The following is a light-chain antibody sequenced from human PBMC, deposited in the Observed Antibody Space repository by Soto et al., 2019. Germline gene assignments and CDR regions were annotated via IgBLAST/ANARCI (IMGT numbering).Light chain of an antibody. Sequence: ALRMTQSPSSFSASTGDRVTITCRASQGISSYLDWYQQKPGKAPKLLIYAASTLQSGVPSRFSGSGSGTDFTLTISCLQSEDFATYYCQQYYSYPRAFGQGTKLEIK. CDR2: AAS. J-gene: IGKJ2*01. CDR1: QGISSY. V-gene: IGKV1-8*01. CDR3: QQYYSYPRA.